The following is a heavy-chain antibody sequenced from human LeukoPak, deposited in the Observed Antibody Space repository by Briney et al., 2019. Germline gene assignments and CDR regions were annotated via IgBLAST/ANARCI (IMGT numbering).Heavy chain of an antibody. V-gene: IGHV3-21*01. CDR1: GFTFSTHS. CDR2: ISSSSSDI. D-gene: IGHD3-3*01. J-gene: IGHJ4*02. Sequence: GGSLRLSCAASGFTFSTHSMNWVRQAPGEGLEWVSCISSSSSDIKYADSVKGRFTISRDNAKNSLYLQLSSLRAEDTAVYYCARVPGGLEWADFDYWGQGTLVTVSS. CDR3: ARVPGGLEWADFDY.